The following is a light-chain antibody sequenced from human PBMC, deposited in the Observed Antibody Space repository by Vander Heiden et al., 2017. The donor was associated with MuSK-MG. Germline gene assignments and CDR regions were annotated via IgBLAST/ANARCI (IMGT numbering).Light chain of an antibody. J-gene: IGKJ3*01. CDR2: AAS. CDR3: QKYNSALFT. Sequence: DIQMTQSPSSLSASVGDRVTITCRASQGISNYLTWYQQKPGKVPKLLIYAASTLQSGVPSRFSGSGSGTDFTLTISSLQHEDVATYYCQKYNSALFTFGPGTKVDIK. V-gene: IGKV1-27*01. CDR1: QGISNY.